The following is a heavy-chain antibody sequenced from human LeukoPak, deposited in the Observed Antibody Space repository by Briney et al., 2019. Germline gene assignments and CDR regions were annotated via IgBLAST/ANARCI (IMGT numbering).Heavy chain of an antibody. V-gene: IGHV4-34*01. CDR1: GGSLSGYY. CDR2: INHSGST. CDR3: ARQAGGI. Sequence: PSETLSLTCAVSGGSLSGYYWTWIRQPPGKGLEWIGEINHSGSTNYNPSLKSRVTISVDTSKNQFSLKLSSVTAADTAVYYCARQAGGIWGQGTMVTVSS. D-gene: IGHD3-16*01. J-gene: IGHJ3*02.